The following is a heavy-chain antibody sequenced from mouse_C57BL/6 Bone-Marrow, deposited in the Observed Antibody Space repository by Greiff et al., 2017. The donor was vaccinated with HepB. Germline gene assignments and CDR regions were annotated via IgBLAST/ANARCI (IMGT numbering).Heavy chain of an antibody. CDR3: TRCSHWYFDV. V-gene: IGHV6-6*01. D-gene: IGHD6-1*01. J-gene: IGHJ1*03. CDR2: IGNKANNHAT. CDR1: GFTFSDAW. Sequence: EVKLEESGGGLVQPGGSMKLSCAASGFTFSDAWMDWVRQSPEKGLEWVAEIGNKANNHATYYAESVKGRFTISRDDSKSSVYLQMNSLRAEDTGIYYCTRCSHWYFDVWGTGTTVTVSS.